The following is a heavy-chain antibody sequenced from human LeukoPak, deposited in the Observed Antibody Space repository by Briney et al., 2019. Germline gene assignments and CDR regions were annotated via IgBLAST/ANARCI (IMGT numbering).Heavy chain of an antibody. CDR3: AKDGYSGYDWGVYYMDV. J-gene: IGHJ6*03. V-gene: IGHV3-23*01. Sequence: PGGSLRLSCAASGFTFSSYAMSWARQAPGKGLEWVSAISGSGGSTYYADSVKGRFTISRDNSKNTLYPQMNSLRAEDTAVYYCAKDGYSGYDWGVYYMDVWGKGTTVTVSS. CDR2: ISGSGGST. CDR1: GFTFSSYA. D-gene: IGHD5-12*01.